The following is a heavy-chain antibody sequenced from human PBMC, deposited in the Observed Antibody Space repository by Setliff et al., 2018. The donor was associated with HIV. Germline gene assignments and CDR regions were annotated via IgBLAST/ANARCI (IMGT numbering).Heavy chain of an antibody. V-gene: IGHV4-61*02. D-gene: IGHD6-6*01. CDR3: ARDRGSSYYYYYYMDV. Sequence: SETLSLTCTVSGGSISSGTSYWSWIRQPAEKGLEWIGRIYTSGSTNYNPSLKSRVSISVDKSKNRFSLKLSSVTAADTAVYYCARDRGSSYYYYYYMDVWGKGTTVTVSS. CDR2: IYTSGST. J-gene: IGHJ6*03. CDR1: GGSISSGTSY.